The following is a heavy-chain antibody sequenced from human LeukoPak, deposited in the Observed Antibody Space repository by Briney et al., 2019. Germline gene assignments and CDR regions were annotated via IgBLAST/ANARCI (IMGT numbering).Heavy chain of an antibody. Sequence: GGSLRLSCAASGFDFGAYEMNWVRQAPGKGLEWVAYFAGSDTTKYYADSVRGRFTISRDNAKKSLYLQMNSLRAEETALYYCTTLGYHLDSWGQGTLVTVSS. V-gene: IGHV3-48*03. CDR2: FAGSDTTK. CDR1: GFDFGAYE. CDR3: TTLGYHLDS. J-gene: IGHJ4*02. D-gene: IGHD3-22*01.